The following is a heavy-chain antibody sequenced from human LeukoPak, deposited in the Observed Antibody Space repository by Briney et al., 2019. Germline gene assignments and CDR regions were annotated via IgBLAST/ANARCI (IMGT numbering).Heavy chain of an antibody. Sequence: PSETLSLTCTVSGASISSDDYYWNWIRQSPGKGLQWIGYIYYTGSPYYNPSLKSRVLISEDTSKNQISLQLTSLTAADTAVYYCARDLGTTAARCNWYFDLWGRGTLVTVSS. D-gene: IGHD6-6*01. CDR1: GASISSDDYY. J-gene: IGHJ2*01. V-gene: IGHV4-30-4*01. CDR3: ARDLGTTAARCNWYFDL. CDR2: IYYTGSP.